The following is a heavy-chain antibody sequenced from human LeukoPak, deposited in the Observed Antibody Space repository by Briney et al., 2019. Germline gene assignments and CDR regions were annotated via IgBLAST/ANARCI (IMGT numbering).Heavy chain of an antibody. CDR1: GGTFSSYA. D-gene: IGHD6-19*01. CDR2: IIPIFGTA. CDR3: ARQTPDRKAVAGPHYYYYYGMDV. J-gene: IGHJ6*02. V-gene: IGHV1-69*13. Sequence: GASVKVSCKASGGTFSSYAISWVRQAAGRGLEWMGGIIPIFGTANYAQKFQGRVTITADESTSTAYMELSSLRSEDTAVYYCARQTPDRKAVAGPHYYYYYGMDVWGQGTTVTVSS.